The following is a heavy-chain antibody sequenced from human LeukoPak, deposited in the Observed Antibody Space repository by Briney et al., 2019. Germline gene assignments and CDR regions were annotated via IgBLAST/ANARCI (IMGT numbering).Heavy chain of an antibody. V-gene: IGHV3-23*01. D-gene: IGHD6-19*01. CDR1: GFTLSSSA. J-gene: IGHJ4*02. CDR3: AKGKDTPYSSGWVFDY. Sequence: GGSLRLSCAPSGFTLSSSATSGVRQAPRKGREWVSDISGSGGSTYYADSVKGRFTIARDNTKNTMYLQMNSLRAEDTAVDYCAKGKDTPYSSGWVFDYWGQGTLVTVSS. CDR2: ISGSGGST.